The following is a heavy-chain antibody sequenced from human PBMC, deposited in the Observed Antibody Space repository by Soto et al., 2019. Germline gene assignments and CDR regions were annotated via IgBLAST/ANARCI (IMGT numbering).Heavy chain of an antibody. V-gene: IGHV4-39*07. J-gene: IGHJ4*02. CDR3: ARAPLWWLRGYFDY. D-gene: IGHD5-12*01. CDR1: GGSVCSSSYD. CDR2: INYSGST. Sequence: SETPSLTCTVCGGSVCSSSYDWGWIQQPPGKGLEWIGRINYSGSTYYNPSLKSRVTISVDTSKNQFSLKLSSVTAADTAVYYCARAPLWWLRGYFDYWGQGTLVTVSS.